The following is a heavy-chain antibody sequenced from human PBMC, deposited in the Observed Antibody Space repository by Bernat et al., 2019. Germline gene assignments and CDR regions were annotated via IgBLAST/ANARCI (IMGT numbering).Heavy chain of an antibody. CDR2: MNPNSGNT. J-gene: IGHJ3*02. CDR3: ARAHCSTTSCYPKDAFDI. D-gene: IGHD2-2*01. Sequence: QVQLVQSGAEVKKPGASAKVSCQASGYPFTTYDINWLRQATGQGLEWMGWMNPNSGNTGCAQKFQGRVTMSRNTSISTAYMELSSLRSEDTAVYYCARAHCSTTSCYPKDAFDIWGQGTMVTVSS. CDR1: GYPFTTYD. V-gene: IGHV1-8*01.